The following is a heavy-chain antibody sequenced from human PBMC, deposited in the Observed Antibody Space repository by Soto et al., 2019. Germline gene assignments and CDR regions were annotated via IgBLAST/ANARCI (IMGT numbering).Heavy chain of an antibody. CDR1: GFTISSYA. Sequence: VGSLRLSCSVSGFTISSYAMHWVRQAPGKGLEYVSSISSNGGSTYYADSVKGRFTISRDNSKNILNLQMSSLRADDTAVYYCVKDRYIDYWGQGTLVTVSS. CDR3: VKDRYIDY. J-gene: IGHJ4*02. V-gene: IGHV3-64D*06. CDR2: ISSNGGST.